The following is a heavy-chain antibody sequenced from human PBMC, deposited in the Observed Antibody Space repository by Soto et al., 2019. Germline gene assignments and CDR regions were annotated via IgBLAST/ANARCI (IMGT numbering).Heavy chain of an antibody. V-gene: IGHV3-11*01. CDR2: ISGSGSNI. CDR3: ARGTGELDD. J-gene: IGHJ4*02. CDR1: GFTFSVYY. D-gene: IGHD3-16*01. Sequence: PGGSLRLSCAASGFTFSVYYMSWIRQAPGKGLEWVSYISGSGSNIYHADSVKGRFTVSRDNARNSLYLQMNSLRADDTGVYYCARGTGELDDWGQGTLVTVSS.